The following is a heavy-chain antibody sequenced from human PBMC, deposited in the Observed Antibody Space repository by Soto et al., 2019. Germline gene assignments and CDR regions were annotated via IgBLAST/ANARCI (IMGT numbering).Heavy chain of an antibody. J-gene: IGHJ2*01. D-gene: IGHD2-21*01. V-gene: IGHV3-66*01. CDR2: IQSGGST. Sequence: QGKGLEWVSLIQSGGSTYYAGSVRGRFTISRDNSENTLFLQMNSLRVEDTAVYYCTRDFFFQAEDSIRGLCTVSAFLLNRSSDL. CDR3: TRDFFFQAEDSIRGLCTVSAFLLNRSSDL.